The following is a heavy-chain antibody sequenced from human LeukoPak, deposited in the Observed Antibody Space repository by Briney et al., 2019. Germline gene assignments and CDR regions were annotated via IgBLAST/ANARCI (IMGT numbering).Heavy chain of an antibody. Sequence: RSGGSLRLSCAASGFTFDDYGMSWVRQAPGKGLEWVSGINWNGGSTGYADSVKGRFTISRDNAKNSLYLQMNSLRAEDTALYYCARVRGGCSGGSCYNTWLNGWYFDYWGQGTLVTVSS. CDR3: ARVRGGCSGGSCYNTWLNGWYFDY. J-gene: IGHJ4*02. CDR1: GFTFDDYG. V-gene: IGHV3-20*04. CDR2: INWNGGST. D-gene: IGHD2-15*01.